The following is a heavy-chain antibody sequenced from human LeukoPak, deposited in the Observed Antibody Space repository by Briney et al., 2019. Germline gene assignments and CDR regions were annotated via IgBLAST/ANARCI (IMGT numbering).Heavy chain of an antibody. Sequence: ASVKVSCKASGYTFTSYGISWVRQAPGQGLEWMGWISAYNGNTNYAQKLQGRATMTTDTSTSTAYMELRSLRSDDTAVYYCARDHGDYVEYWFDPWGQGTLVTVSS. CDR1: GYTFTSYG. CDR3: ARDHGDYVEYWFDP. J-gene: IGHJ5*02. CDR2: ISAYNGNT. D-gene: IGHD4-17*01. V-gene: IGHV1-18*01.